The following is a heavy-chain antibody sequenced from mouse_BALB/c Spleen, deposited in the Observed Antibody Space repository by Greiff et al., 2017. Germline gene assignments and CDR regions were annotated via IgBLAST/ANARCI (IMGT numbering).Heavy chain of an antibody. Sequence: VQLKESGPELVKPGASVKMSCKASGYTFTSYVMHWVKQKPGQGLEWIGYINPYNDGTKYNEKFKGKATLTSDKSSSTAYMELSSLTSEDSAVYYCAREESYYAMDYWGQGTSVTVSS. CDR1: GYTFTSYV. CDR3: AREESYYAMDY. V-gene: IGHV1-14*01. CDR2: INPYNDGT. J-gene: IGHJ4*01.